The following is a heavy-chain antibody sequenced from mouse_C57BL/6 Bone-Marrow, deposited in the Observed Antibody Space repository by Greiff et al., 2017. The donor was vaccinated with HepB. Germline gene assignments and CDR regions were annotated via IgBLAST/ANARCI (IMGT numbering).Heavy chain of an antibody. CDR3: ARSHPDY. V-gene: IGHV1-50*01. CDR1: GYTFTSYW. Sequence: LFNPFSSFHLSFNASGYTFTSYWMQWVKQRPGQGLEWIGEIDPSDSYTNYNQKFKGKATLTVDTSSSTAYMQLSSLTSEDSAVYYCARSHPDYWGQGTTLTVSS. CDR2: IDPSDSYT. J-gene: IGHJ2*01.